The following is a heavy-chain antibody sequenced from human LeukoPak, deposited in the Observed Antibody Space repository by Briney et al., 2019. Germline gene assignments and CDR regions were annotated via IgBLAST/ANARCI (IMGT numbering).Heavy chain of an antibody. CDR3: ARQVSDYYYYYIDV. Sequence: SETLSLXCTVSGGSISSTGYYWDWIRQPPGKGLEWIGSIYYSETTYYNSSLKSRVTISLDTSKNQFSLSLKSVTAADTAVYYCARQVSDYYYYYIDVWGKGATVTVSS. CDR1: GGSISSTGYY. D-gene: IGHD5/OR15-5a*01. CDR2: IYYSETT. J-gene: IGHJ6*03. V-gene: IGHV4-39*01.